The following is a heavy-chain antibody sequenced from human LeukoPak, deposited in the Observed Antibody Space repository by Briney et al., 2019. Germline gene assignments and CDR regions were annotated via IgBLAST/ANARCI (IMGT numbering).Heavy chain of an antibody. D-gene: IGHD3-22*01. Sequence: PGGSLRLSCAASGFTFSSYSMNWVRQAPGKGLEWVSYISSSSSAIYYADSVKGRFTISRDNAKNSLYLQMNSLRAEDTAVYYCARGHYYDRLGGFDPWGQGTLVTVSS. CDR3: ARGHYYDRLGGFDP. CDR2: ISSSSSAI. CDR1: GFTFSSYS. J-gene: IGHJ5*02. V-gene: IGHV3-48*01.